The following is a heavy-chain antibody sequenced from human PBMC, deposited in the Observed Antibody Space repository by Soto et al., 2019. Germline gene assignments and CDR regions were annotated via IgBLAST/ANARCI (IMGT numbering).Heavy chain of an antibody. CDR2: MSVSGGST. D-gene: IGHD3-3*01. J-gene: IGHJ6*02. CDR1: GFTFSSYA. CDR3: AKDLRAPVRFLESYGGADYYYGMDV. Sequence: HPWGSLRLSCAASGFTFSSYAMSWVRQAPWKWLEGVSGMSVSGGSTYYADSVKGRFTISRDNSKNTLYLQMNSLRAEDTAVYSCAKDLRAPVRFLESYGGADYYYGMDVWGQGTTVTVS. V-gene: IGHV3-23*01.